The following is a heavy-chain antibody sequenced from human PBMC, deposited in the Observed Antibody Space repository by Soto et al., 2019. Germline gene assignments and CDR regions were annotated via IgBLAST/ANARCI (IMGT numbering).Heavy chain of an antibody. J-gene: IGHJ5*02. D-gene: IGHD6-13*01. V-gene: IGHV3-74*01. Sequence: GGSLRVACAASGFPLSSYWMHWVRQAPGKGLVWVSRINSDGSSTSYADSVKGRFTISRDNAKNTLYLQMNSLRAEDTAVYYCANLAGYSRTANWFDPWGQGTLVTVSS. CDR1: GFPLSSYW. CDR2: INSDGSST. CDR3: ANLAGYSRTANWFDP.